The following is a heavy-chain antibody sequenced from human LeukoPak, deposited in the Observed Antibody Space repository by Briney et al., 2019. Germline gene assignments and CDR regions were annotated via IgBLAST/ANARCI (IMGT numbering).Heavy chain of an antibody. Sequence: GGSLRLSCAASGFTFSSYGMHWVRQAPGKGLEWVAVIWYDGSNKYYADSVKGRFTISRDNSKNTLYLQMNSLRAEDTAVYYCARGNCAWLQYGDAFDIWGQGTMVTVSS. V-gene: IGHV3-33*01. D-gene: IGHD3-9*01. CDR3: ARGNCAWLQYGDAFDI. CDR2: IWYDGSNK. J-gene: IGHJ3*02. CDR1: GFTFSSYG.